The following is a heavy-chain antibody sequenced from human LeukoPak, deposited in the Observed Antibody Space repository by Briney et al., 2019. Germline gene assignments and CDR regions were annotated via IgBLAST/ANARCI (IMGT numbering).Heavy chain of an antibody. J-gene: IGHJ6*04. CDR2: ISSSSSNI. CDR1: GFIFSSYS. CDR3: ARDRDVDIAMP. Sequence: GGSLTLSCAASGFIFSSYSMHWVRQAPGKAEEGVSYISSSSSNIYYADSVKGRFTISRYNAKNSLYLQMNSLRAEDTAVYYCARDRDVDIAMPWGKGTTVTVSS. V-gene: IGHV3-48*01. D-gene: IGHD5-18*01.